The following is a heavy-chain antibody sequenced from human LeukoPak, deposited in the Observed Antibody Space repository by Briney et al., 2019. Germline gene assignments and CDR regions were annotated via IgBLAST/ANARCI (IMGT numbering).Heavy chain of an antibody. V-gene: IGHV3-53*01. Sequence: GGSLRLSCAASQSIVSSRYMSWVRQAPGRGLEWVSIIYDGGKTYYADSVKGRFTISRDNFKNTLYLQMNNLRAEDTAVYFCGRDDADVKNYGIQYWGQGTLVTVSS. J-gene: IGHJ4*02. D-gene: IGHD5-24*01. CDR3: GRDDADVKNYGIQY. CDR2: IYDGGKT. CDR1: QSIVSSRY.